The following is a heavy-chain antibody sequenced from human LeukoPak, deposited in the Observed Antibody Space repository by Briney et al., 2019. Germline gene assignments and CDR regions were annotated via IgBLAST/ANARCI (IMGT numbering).Heavy chain of an antibody. CDR2: ISYDGSNK. CDR1: GFTFSSYA. CDR3: AREGDSSGYYLDY. D-gene: IGHD3-22*01. Sequence: GRSLRLSCAASGFTFSSYAMHWVRQAPGKGLEWVAVISYDGSNKYYADSVKGRFTIFRDNSKNTLYLQMNSLRAEDTAVYYCAREGDSSGYYLDYWGQGTLVTVSS. V-gene: IGHV3-30*04. J-gene: IGHJ4*02.